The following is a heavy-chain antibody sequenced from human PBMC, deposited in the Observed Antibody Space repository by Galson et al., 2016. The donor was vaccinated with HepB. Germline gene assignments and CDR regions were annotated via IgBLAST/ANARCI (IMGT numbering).Heavy chain of an antibody. CDR3: ARTGLGDFDN. CDR2: TRNRARGHTT. V-gene: IGHV3-72*01. Sequence: SLRLSCAASGFILSDYYMDWVRQAPGKGLEWVGRTRNRARGHTTDYAASVKGRFTISRDNSKSSVYLQMNGLKPEDTAVYYCARTGLGDFDNWGRGILVTVSS. CDR1: GFILSDYY. J-gene: IGHJ4*02.